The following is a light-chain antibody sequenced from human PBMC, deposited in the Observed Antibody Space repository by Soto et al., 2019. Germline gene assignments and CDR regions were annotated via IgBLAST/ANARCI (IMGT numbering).Light chain of an antibody. CDR2: DAS. CDR3: QQYAGSPPWT. J-gene: IGKJ1*01. CDR1: QSISSW. Sequence: DIQMTQSPSTLSASVGDRVTITCRASQSISSWLAWYQQKPGKAPKLLIYDASSLESGVPSRFSGSGSGTEFTLTISRLEPEDFAVYYCQQYAGSPPWTFGQGTKVDIK. V-gene: IGKV1-5*01.